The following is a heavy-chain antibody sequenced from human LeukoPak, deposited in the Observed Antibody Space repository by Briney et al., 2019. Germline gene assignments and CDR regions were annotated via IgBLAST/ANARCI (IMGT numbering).Heavy chain of an antibody. CDR3: ARHRGLRAPAAGLL. Sequence: ASVKVSCKASGYTFTSYYMHWVRQAPGQGLEWMGWINPNSGGTNYAQKFQGRVTMTRDTSISTAYMELSRLRPDDTAVYYCARHRGLRAPAAGLLWGQGTLVTVSS. CDR2: INPNSGGT. V-gene: IGHV1-2*02. CDR1: GYTFTSYY. J-gene: IGHJ4*02. D-gene: IGHD6-13*01.